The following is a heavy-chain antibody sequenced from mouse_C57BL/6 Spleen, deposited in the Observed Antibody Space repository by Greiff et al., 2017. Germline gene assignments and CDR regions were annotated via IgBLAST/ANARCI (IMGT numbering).Heavy chain of an antibody. CDR2: ISSGSSTI. Sequence: EVQGVESGGGLVKPGGSLKLSCAASGFTFSDYGMHWVRQAPEKGLEWVAYISSGSSTIYYADTVKGRFTISRDNAKNTLFLQMTSLRSEDTAMYYCARDFDYYGSSLYAMDYWGQGTSVTVSS. D-gene: IGHD1-1*01. V-gene: IGHV5-17*01. CDR3: ARDFDYYGSSLYAMDY. CDR1: GFTFSDYG. J-gene: IGHJ4*01.